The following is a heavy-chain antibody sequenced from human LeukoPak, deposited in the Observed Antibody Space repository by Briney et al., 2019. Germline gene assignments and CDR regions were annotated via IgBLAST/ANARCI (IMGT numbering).Heavy chain of an antibody. J-gene: IGHJ4*02. CDR1: GCTFTGYY. V-gene: IGHV1-2*02. CDR3: APSGTYRSADYYFDY. Sequence: ASVKVSCKASGCTFTGYYVHWVRQAPGQGLEWMGWINPDSGGTSYAQKFQGRVTMTRDTSISTAYMELSRLRSDDTAVYYCAPSGTYRSADYYFDYWGQGTLVTVSS. D-gene: IGHD1-26*01. CDR2: INPDSGGT.